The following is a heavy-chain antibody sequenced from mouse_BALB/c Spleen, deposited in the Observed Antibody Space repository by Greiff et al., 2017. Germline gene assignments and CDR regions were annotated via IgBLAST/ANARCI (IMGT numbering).Heavy chain of an antibody. CDR1: GFSLTSYG. Sequence: VKLVESGPGLVAPSQSLSITCTVSGFSLTSYGVHWVRQPPGKGLEWLGVIWAGGTTNYNSALMSRLSISKDNSKSQVFLKMNSLQTDDTAMYYCARDPAYYFDYWGQGTTLTVSS. V-gene: IGHV2-9*02. CDR2: IWAGGTT. J-gene: IGHJ2*01. CDR3: ARDPAYYFDY.